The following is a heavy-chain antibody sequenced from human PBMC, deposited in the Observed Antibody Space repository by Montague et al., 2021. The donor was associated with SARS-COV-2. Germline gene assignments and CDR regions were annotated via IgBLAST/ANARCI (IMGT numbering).Heavy chain of an antibody. V-gene: IGHV6-1*01. J-gene: IGHJ2*01. CDR2: TYYWSKWYN. D-gene: IGHD2-21*02. Sequence: CAISGDSVSSNIATWSRIRQSPSRGLEWLGRTYYWSKWYNDYAVSVKSRVIINPDTSNNRISLQLNSVTPEDTAVYYCARAYCGGDCYFYWYFDLWGRGTLVTVSS. CDR3: ARAYCGGDCYFYWYFDL. CDR1: GDSVSSNIAT.